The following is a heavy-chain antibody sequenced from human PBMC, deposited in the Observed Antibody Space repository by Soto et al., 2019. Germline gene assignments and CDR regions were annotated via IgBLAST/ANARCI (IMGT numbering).Heavy chain of an antibody. J-gene: IGHJ4*02. V-gene: IGHV4-59*01. Sequence: QVQLQESGPGLVKPSETLSLTCTVSGGSISSYYWSWIRQPPGKGLEWIGYIYYSGSTNYNPSLKSRVTISVDTSKNQFSLKLSSVTAADTAVYYCASGPRHAVAGRGLFDYWGQGTLVTVSS. CDR3: ASGPRHAVAGRGLFDY. CDR2: IYYSGST. CDR1: GGSISSYY. D-gene: IGHD6-19*01.